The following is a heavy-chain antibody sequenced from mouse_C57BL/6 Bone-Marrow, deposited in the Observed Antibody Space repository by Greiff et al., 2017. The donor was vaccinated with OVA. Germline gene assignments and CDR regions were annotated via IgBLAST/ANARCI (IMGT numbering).Heavy chain of an antibody. CDR1: GFSLTSYG. V-gene: IGHV2-3*01. CDR3: AKQIGGGFFPLFDY. J-gene: IGHJ2*01. D-gene: IGHD1-1*02. Sequence: VQLQESGPGLVAPSPSLSISCTVSGFSLTSYGVSWVRQPPGQGLEWLGVIWGGGSTNYHSALISRLSISKDNSKSQVILKLNRLQTDDTATYYCAKQIGGGFFPLFDYWGQGTTLTVSS. CDR2: IWGGGST.